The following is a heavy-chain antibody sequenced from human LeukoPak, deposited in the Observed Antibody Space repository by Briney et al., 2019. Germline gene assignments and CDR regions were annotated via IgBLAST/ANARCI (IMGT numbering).Heavy chain of an antibody. CDR2: ISWNSGSI. CDR1: GFTFDDYA. V-gene: IGHV3-9*01. Sequence: GGSLRLSCAASGFTFDDYAMHWVRQAPGKGLEWVSGISWNSGSIGYADSVKGRFTISRDNDKNSLYLQMNSLRAEDTALYYCAKGGITMVRGLIPHFDYWGQGTLVTVSS. CDR3: AKGGITMVRGLIPHFDY. D-gene: IGHD3-10*01. J-gene: IGHJ4*02.